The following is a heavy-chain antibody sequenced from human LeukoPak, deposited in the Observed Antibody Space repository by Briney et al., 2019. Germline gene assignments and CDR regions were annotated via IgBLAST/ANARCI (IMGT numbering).Heavy chain of an antibody. J-gene: IGHJ4*02. D-gene: IGHD5-24*01. CDR1: GYSFTSYW. CDR2: IYPGDSDT. CDR3: ARPGRDGYNYYYFDS. V-gene: IGHV5-51*01. Sequence: GESLKISCKASGYSFTSYWIDWVRQMPGKGLEWIGIIYPGDSDTRYSPSFQDQVTISADKSITTAYLQWSSLKASDTAMYYCARPGRDGYNYYYFDSWGQGALVTVSS.